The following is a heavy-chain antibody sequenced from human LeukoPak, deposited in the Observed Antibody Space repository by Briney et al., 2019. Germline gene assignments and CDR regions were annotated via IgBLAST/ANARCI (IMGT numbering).Heavy chain of an antibody. CDR2: IYHSGST. CDR1: GGSISSSNW. V-gene: IGHV4-4*02. CDR3: AGIPTRAVAGTRGFRFDP. D-gene: IGHD6-19*01. J-gene: IGHJ5*02. Sequence: SGTLSLTCAVSGGSISSSNWWSWVRQPPGKGLEWIGEIYHSGSTNYNPSLKSRVTISVDKSKNQFSLKLSSVAAADTAVYYCAGIPTRAVAGTRGFRFDPWGQGTLVTVSS.